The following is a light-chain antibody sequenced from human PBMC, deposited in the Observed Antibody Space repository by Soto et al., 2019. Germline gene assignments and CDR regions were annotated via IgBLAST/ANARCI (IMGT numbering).Light chain of an antibody. CDR2: GAS. J-gene: IGKJ3*01. CDR1: QSVSSSY. V-gene: IGKV3-20*01. Sequence: ESVLTQSPGTLSMSPGERATLSCRASQSVSSSYSAWYQQKPGQAPRLLIYGASRRATGIPDRFSGSGSGTYFTLTISRLESEDFAVYYCQQYGSSPFTFGPGTKVDIK. CDR3: QQYGSSPFT.